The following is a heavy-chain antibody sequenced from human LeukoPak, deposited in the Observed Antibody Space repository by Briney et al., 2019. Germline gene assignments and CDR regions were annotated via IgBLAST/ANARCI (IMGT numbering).Heavy chain of an antibody. D-gene: IGHD3-22*01. CDR2: INPNSGGT. CDR1: GYTFTGYY. V-gene: IGHV1-2*06. Sequence: VASVKVSCKASGYTFTGYYMHWVRQAPGQGLEWMGRINPNSGGTNYAQKFQGRVTMTRDTSISTAYMELSRLRSDDTAVYYCARDLMGYDSSGYYGYWGQGTLVTVSS. CDR3: ARDLMGYDSSGYYGY. J-gene: IGHJ4*02.